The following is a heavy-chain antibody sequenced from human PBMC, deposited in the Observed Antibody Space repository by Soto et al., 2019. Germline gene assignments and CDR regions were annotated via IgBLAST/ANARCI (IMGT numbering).Heavy chain of an antibody. D-gene: IGHD3-9*01. J-gene: IGHJ4*02. V-gene: IGHV2-5*01. CDR3: AHRPPVLRYFDWFDY. CDR2: IYWNDDK. CDR1: GFSLSTSGVG. Sequence: QITLKESGPTLVKPTQTLTLTCTFSGFSLSTSGVGVGWIRQPPGKALEWLALIYWNDDKRYSPSLKSRLTITKDTSKNQVVRTMTNMDPVDTATYYCAHRPPVLRYFDWFDYWGQGTLVTVSS.